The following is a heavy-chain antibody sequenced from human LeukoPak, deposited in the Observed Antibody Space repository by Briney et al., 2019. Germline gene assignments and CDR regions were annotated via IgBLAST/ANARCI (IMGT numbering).Heavy chain of an antibody. CDR1: GGSISSSSYY. V-gene: IGHV4-39*07. D-gene: IGHD2-15*01. CDR3: ARESGCSGGSCYFGY. Sequence: PSETLSLTCTVSGGSISSSSYYWGWIRQPPGKGLEWIGSIYYSGSTYYNPSLKSRVTISVDTSKNQFSLKLSSVTAADTAVYYCARESGCSGGSCYFGYWGQGTLVTVSS. J-gene: IGHJ4*02. CDR2: IYYSGST.